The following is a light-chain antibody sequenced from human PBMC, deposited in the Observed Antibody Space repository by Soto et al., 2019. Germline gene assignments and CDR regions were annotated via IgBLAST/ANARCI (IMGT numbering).Light chain of an antibody. CDR2: GPS. Sequence: EIVLTQSPGTLSLSPGERATLSCRASQNVNSNHIAWYQQKPGQAPRLLIYGPSSRATGIPERFSGSGSGTDFTLTISRLEPEDFAVYFCHQFGSSPQTFGHGTKVEFK. V-gene: IGKV3-20*01. CDR1: QNVNSNH. CDR3: HQFGSSPQT. J-gene: IGKJ1*01.